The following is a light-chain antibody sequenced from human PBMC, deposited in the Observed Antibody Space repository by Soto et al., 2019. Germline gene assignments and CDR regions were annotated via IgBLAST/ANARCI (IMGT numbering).Light chain of an antibody. CDR2: DAS. J-gene: IGKJ1*01. CDR3: QQYGSSPSWT. CDR1: QSVSGNF. Sequence: EIVLTQSPGSLSLSPGERATLSCRASQSVSGNFLAWYQHKPGQAPRLLIYDASTRLTGIPDRFSGSGSGTDFTLTISRREPEDVAVYYCQQYGSSPSWTFGQGTKVEIK. V-gene: IGKV3-20*01.